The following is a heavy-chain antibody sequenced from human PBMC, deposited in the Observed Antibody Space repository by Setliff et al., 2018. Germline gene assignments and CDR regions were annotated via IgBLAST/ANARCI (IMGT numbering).Heavy chain of an antibody. J-gene: IGHJ4*02. CDR2: INPEGSEE. CDR3: ASATGY. CDR1: GFTFNTYW. Sequence: GESLKISCAASGFTFNTYWMTWVRQAPGKGLEWVANINPEGSEEYYLDSVKGRFTISRDNAKSSLNLLMNSLGADDTAVYFCASATGYWGQGILVTVSS. V-gene: IGHV3-7*01.